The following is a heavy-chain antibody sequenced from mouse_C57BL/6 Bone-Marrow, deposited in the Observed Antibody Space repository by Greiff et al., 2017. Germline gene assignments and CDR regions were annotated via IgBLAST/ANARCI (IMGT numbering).Heavy chain of an antibody. Sequence: QVQLQQSGPVLVKPGASVKLSCKASGYTFTSYGISWVKQRTGQGLAWIGEIYPRSGNTYYNEKFKGKATLTADKSSSTAYMELLSLSSEDSSVYFWARDYYGSSYGDYYAMDYWGQGTSVTVSS. D-gene: IGHD1-1*01. V-gene: IGHV1-81*01. CDR1: GYTFTSYG. CDR3: ARDYYGSSYGDYYAMDY. CDR2: IYPRSGNT. J-gene: IGHJ4*01.